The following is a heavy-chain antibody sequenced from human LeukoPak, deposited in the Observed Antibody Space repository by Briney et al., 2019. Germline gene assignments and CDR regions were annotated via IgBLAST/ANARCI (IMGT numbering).Heavy chain of an antibody. J-gene: IGHJ3*02. Sequence: GGSLRLSCAASGGTFSPYTMNWVRQAPGKGLEWVSSISGKTGYIFYTDSVKGRFTISRDNAKNSLYLRRNSLRAEDRLMYSDARDHTADDTRGFYYAAFDIWGQGTMVTVSS. V-gene: IGHV3-21*01. CDR3: ARDHTADDTRGFYYAAFDI. CDR2: ISGKTGYI. D-gene: IGHD3-22*01. CDR1: GGTFSPYT.